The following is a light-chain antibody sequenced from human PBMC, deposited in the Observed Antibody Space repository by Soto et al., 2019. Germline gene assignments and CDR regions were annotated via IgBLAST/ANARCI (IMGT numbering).Light chain of an antibody. CDR2: QDN. Sequence: NFMLTQPHSVSESPGKTVTISCTRSGGSIANNYVQWYQQRPGSAPTPVIFQDNERPSGVPDRFSCSIDSSANSASLTISGLRTEDEADYYCHSYDSSAHWVFGGGTKVTVL. CDR3: HSYDSSAHWV. V-gene: IGLV6-57*04. CDR1: GGSIANNY. J-gene: IGLJ3*02.